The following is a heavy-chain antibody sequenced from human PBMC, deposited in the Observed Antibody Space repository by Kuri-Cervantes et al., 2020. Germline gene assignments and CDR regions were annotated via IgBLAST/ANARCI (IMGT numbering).Heavy chain of an antibody. CDR1: GGSI. CDR2: IYNSGST. D-gene: IGHD4-17*01. CDR3: ARDFIIRDYGDYGGWFDL. V-gene: IGHV4-59*01. J-gene: IGHJ5*02. Sequence: SETLSLTCTVSGGSIWSWIRQPPGKGLEWIGYIYNSGSTNYNPSLKSRVTISVDTSKNQFSLKLNSVTAADTAVYYCARDFIIRDYGDYGGWFDLWGQGTLVTVSS.